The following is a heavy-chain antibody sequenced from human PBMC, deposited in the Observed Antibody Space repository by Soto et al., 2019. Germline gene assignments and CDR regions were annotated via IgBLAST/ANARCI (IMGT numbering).Heavy chain of an antibody. CDR2: IIPIFGTA. CDR1: GGTFSSYA. CDR3: ARENTFGGVIVKDYFDY. V-gene: IGHV1-69*01. D-gene: IGHD3-16*02. Sequence: QVQLVQSGAEVKKPGSSVKVSCKASGGTFSSYAISWVRQAPGQGLEWMGGIIPIFGTANYAQKFQGRVTITADESTSTAYMELSSLRSEDTAVYYCARENTFGGVIVKDYFDYWGQGTLDTVSS. J-gene: IGHJ4*02.